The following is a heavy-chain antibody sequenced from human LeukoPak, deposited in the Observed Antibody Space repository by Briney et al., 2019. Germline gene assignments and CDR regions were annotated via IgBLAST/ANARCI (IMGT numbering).Heavy chain of an antibody. D-gene: IGHD6-13*01. Sequence: PGGSLRLSCATSEFIFSNHGMHWARQAPGKGLEWVAFEQKDGSYKRYADSVKGRFTISRDNSKNTLYLQMNSLRAEDTAIYYCAKDRIAAAGTVDYWGQGTLVTVSS. CDR1: EFIFSNHG. J-gene: IGHJ4*02. V-gene: IGHV3-30*02. CDR2: EQKDGSYK. CDR3: AKDRIAAAGTVDY.